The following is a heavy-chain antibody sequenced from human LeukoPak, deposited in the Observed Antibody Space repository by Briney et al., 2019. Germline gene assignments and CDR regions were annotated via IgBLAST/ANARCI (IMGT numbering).Heavy chain of an antibody. D-gene: IGHD6-6*01. CDR2: IYTSGST. CDR3: ARGEYSSYNGFDP. J-gene: IGHJ5*02. V-gene: IGHV4-4*07. Sequence: PSETLSLTCTVSGGSISRYYWSWIRQPAGKGLEWIGRIYTSGSTNYNPSLKSRVTMSVDTSKNQSALKLSSVPAADAGVYYCARGEYSSYNGFDPWGQGTLVTVSS. CDR1: GGSISRYY.